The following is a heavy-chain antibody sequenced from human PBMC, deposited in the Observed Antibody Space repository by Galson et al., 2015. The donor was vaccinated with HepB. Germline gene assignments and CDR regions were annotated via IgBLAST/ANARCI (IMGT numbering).Heavy chain of an antibody. CDR3: ARDPWIQLWPYQGAFDY. V-gene: IGHV1-3*01. J-gene: IGHJ4*02. CDR1: GYTFTSYA. Sequence: SVKVSCKASGYTFTSYAMHWVRQAPGQRLEWMGWINAGNGNTKYSQKFQGRVTITRDTSASTAYMELSSLRSEDTAVYYCARDPWIQLWPYQGAFDYWGQGTLVTVSS. D-gene: IGHD5-18*01. CDR2: INAGNGNT.